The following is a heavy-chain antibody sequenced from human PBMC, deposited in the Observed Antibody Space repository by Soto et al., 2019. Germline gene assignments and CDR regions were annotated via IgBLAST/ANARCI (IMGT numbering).Heavy chain of an antibody. CDR3: ARTGPKGSHWFDP. Sequence: SETLSLTCAVSSGSISSSNWWSWVRQPPGKGLEWIGEIYHSGSTNYNPSLKSRVTISVDKSKNQFSLKLSSVTAADTAVYYWARTGPKGSHWFDPWGQGTLVTVSS. D-gene: IGHD3-10*01. CDR1: SGSISSSNW. J-gene: IGHJ5*02. V-gene: IGHV4-4*02. CDR2: IYHSGST.